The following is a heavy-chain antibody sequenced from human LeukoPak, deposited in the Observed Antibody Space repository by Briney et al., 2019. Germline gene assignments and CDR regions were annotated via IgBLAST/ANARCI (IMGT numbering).Heavy chain of an antibody. CDR2: IYASGRT. CDR3: ARGKQNAVDY. D-gene: IGHD1-1*01. CDR1: SGSLSGSYY. J-gene: IGHJ4*02. V-gene: IGHV4-4*07. Sequence: PSETLSLTRTVSSGSLSGSYYWSWIRQPPGKGLEWIGRIYASGRTNYDPSLKSRVTISVDKSNNQFSLMVTSVTAADTAVYYCARGKQNAVDYWGQGILVTVSS.